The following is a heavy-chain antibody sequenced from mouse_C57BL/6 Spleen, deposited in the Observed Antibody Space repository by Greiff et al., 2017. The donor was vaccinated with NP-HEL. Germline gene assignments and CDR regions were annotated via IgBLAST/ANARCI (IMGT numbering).Heavy chain of an antibody. CDR2: INPGSGGT. J-gene: IGHJ3*01. D-gene: IGHD4-1*01. CDR3: ASLTGTFAY. Sequence: QVQLQQSGAELVRPGTSVKVSCKASGYAFTNYLIEWVKQRPGQGLEWIGVINPGSGGTNYNEKFKGKATLTADKSSSTAYMQLSSLTSEDSAVYFCASLTGTFAYWGQGTLVTVSA. CDR1: GYAFTNYL. V-gene: IGHV1-54*01.